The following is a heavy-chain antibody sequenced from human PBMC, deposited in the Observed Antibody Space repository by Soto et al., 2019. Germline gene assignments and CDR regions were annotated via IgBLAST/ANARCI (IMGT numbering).Heavy chain of an antibody. D-gene: IGHD3-16*01. V-gene: IGHV1-69*02. CDR1: GGTFSSYT. Sequence: QVQLVQSGAEVKKPGSSVKVSCKASGGTFSSYTISWVRQAPGQGLEWMGRIIPILGIANYAQKFQGRVTITADKSTSTAYMELSSLRSEDTAVYYCARPRMGEGDFDLWGRDTLVTVSS. CDR3: ARPRMGEGDFDL. J-gene: IGHJ2*01. CDR2: IIPILGIA.